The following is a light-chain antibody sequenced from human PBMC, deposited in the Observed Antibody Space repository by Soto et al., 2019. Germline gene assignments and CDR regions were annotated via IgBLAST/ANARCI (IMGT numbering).Light chain of an antibody. Sequence: QSALTQPASVSGSPGQAITISCTGTSSDVGGYNHVSWYQHSPGKAPKLILFAVSDRPSGVSHRFSGSKSGNTASLTISGLQADDEADYYCCSYTSLSTVVFGGGTQLTVL. J-gene: IGLJ2*01. V-gene: IGLV2-14*01. CDR1: SSDVGGYNH. CDR2: AVS. CDR3: CSYTSLSTVV.